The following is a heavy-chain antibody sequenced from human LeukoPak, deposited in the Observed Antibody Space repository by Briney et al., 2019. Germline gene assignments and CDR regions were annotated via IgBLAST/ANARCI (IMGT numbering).Heavy chain of an antibody. V-gene: IGHV3-30*18. CDR2: ISYDGSNK. Sequence: GRSLRLSCAASGFTFSSYGMHWVRQAPGKGLEWVAVISYDGSNKYYADSVKGRFTISRDNSKNTLYLQMNSLRAEDTAVSYCAKDGWHAPLYYWGQGTLVTVSS. D-gene: IGHD6-19*01. CDR3: AKDGWHAPLYY. J-gene: IGHJ4*02. CDR1: GFTFSSYG.